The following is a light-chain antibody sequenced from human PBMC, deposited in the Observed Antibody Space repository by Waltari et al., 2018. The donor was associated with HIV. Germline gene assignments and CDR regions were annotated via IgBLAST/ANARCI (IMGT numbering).Light chain of an antibody. J-gene: IGLJ1*01. Sequence: QSALTQPASVSGSPAQSLPLSCTGTSRHVRGYNYVSCYQQHPGKAPKLMISDVSNRPSGVSNRFSGSKSGNTASLTISGLQAEDEADYYCSSYTSSSTYYVFGTGTKVTVL. CDR1: SRHVRGYNY. CDR2: DVS. V-gene: IGLV2-14*03. CDR3: SSYTSSSTYYV.